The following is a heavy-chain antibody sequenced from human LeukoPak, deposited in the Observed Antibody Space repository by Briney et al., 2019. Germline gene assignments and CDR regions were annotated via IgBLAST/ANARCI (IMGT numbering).Heavy chain of an antibody. V-gene: IGHV1-18*01. J-gene: IGHJ6*02. CDR2: ISAYNGNT. CDR1: GYTFTSYG. CDR3: ARDTIFGVVTTYYYGMDV. Sequence: ASVKVSCKASGYTFTSYGISWVRQAPGQGLEWMGWISAYNGNTNYAQKLQGRVTMTTDTSTSTAYMELRSLRSDDTAVYYCARDTIFGVVTTYYYGMDVWGQGTTATVSS. D-gene: IGHD3-3*01.